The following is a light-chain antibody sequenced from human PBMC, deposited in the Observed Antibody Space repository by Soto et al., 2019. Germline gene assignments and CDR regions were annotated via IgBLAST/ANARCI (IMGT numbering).Light chain of an antibody. V-gene: IGKV4-1*01. CDR3: QHYFSSPYT. CDR2: WAS. J-gene: IGKJ2*01. Sequence: DIVMTQSPDSLAASLGERATINCKSSQSVLYSSNNKNYLAWYQQKPGQPPKLLIYWASTRESGVPDRFSGSGSGTAFTPTISSLQAEDVAVYYCQHYFSSPYTFGQGTKLEIK. CDR1: QSVLYSSNNKNY.